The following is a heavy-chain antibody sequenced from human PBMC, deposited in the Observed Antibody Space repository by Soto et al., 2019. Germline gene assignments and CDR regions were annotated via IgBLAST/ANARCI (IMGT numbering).Heavy chain of an antibody. CDR1: GDSVSSNSAA. J-gene: IGHJ6*02. CDR2: TYYRSKWYN. CDR3: ARAPLIVATSSFYYYYGMDV. Sequence: PSQTLSLTCAISGDSVSSNSAAWNWIRQSPSRGLEWLGRTYYRSKWYNDYAVSVKSRITINPDTPKNQFSLQLNSVTPEDTAVYYCARAPLIVATSSFYYYYGMDVWGQGTTVTVSS. V-gene: IGHV6-1*01. D-gene: IGHD5-12*01.